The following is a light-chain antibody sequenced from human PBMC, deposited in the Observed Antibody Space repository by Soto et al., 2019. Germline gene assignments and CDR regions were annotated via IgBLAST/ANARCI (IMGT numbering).Light chain of an antibody. CDR3: CSYAGSSVA. CDR1: SSDVGSYNL. J-gene: IGLJ2*01. CDR2: EGS. Sequence: QSALTQPASVSGSPGQSITISCTGTSSDVGSYNLVSWYQQHPGKAPKLMIYEGSKRPSGVSNRFSGSKSGNTASLTISGVQAEDEAEYYCCSYAGSSVAFGGGTKVTDL. V-gene: IGLV2-23*01.